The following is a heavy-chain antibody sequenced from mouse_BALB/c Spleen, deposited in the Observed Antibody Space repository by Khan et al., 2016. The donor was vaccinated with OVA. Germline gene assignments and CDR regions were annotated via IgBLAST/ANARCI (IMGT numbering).Heavy chain of an antibody. CDR2: INPTSGYT. Sequence: QVQLQQPGAELAKPGASVKMSCKASGYTFTTYGMHWVKQRPGQGLEWIGYINPTSGYTEYNEKFKGRATLSADTSSSPAYMQLSSLTSDDSAVYYWTRDRMDYWGQGTTLTVSS. V-gene: IGHV1-4*01. CDR3: TRDRMDY. J-gene: IGHJ2*01. CDR1: GYTFTTYG.